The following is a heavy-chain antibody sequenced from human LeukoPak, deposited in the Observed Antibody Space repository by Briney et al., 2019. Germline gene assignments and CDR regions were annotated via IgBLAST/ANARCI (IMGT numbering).Heavy chain of an antibody. D-gene: IGHD3-3*01. CDR3: AKDIHHDFWSGYYSYYFDY. V-gene: IGHV3-43*02. J-gene: IGHJ4*02. CDR1: GFTFDDYD. Sequence: GGSLSLSCAASGFTFDDYDMHWVRQAPGKGLDWVSLISGDGGCSYYADSVKGRFTISRDNSKNSLYLQMNSLRTEDTALYYCAKDIHHDFWSGYYSYYFDYWGQGTLVTVSS. CDR2: ISGDGGCS.